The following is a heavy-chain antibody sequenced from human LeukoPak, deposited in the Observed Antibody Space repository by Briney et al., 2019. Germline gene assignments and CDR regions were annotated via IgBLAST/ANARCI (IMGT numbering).Heavy chain of an antibody. J-gene: IGHJ4*02. D-gene: IGHD3-10*01. CDR2: ISGGGGST. Sequence: PGGSLRLSCAASGFTFSNYGMNWVRQAPGKGLEWVSAISGGGGSTYYADSVKGRFTISRDNSKNTLYLQMNSLRAEDTAVYYCAREALLWFGDPDYWGQGTLVTVSS. CDR3: AREALLWFGDPDY. V-gene: IGHV3-23*01. CDR1: GFTFSNYG.